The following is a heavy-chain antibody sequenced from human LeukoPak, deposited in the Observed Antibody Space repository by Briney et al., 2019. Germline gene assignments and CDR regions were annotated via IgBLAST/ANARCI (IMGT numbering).Heavy chain of an antibody. Sequence: GGSLRLSCAASGFTFSPYWMNWVRQAPGKGLEWVSSISSSSSYIYYADSVKGRFTISRGNAKNSLYLQMNSLRAEDTAVYYCARVGARFLEWLFTPHDAFDIWGQGTMVTVSS. D-gene: IGHD3-3*01. V-gene: IGHV3-21*01. CDR1: GFTFSPYW. J-gene: IGHJ3*02. CDR2: ISSSSSYI. CDR3: ARVGARFLEWLFTPHDAFDI.